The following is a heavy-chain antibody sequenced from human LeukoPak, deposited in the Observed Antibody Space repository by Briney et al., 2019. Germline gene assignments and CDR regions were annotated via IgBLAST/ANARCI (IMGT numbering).Heavy chain of an antibody. V-gene: IGHV3-21*06. D-gene: IGHD1-1*01. CDR1: GFYYSGYS. J-gene: IGHJ6*03. CDR3: ARVEATTGRNYHYYYMDV. Sequence: GGSLRLSCAASGFYYSGYSMNWVRQAPGKGLEWVSSINTGSTYMYYADSVKGRFTISRDNAKNSLHLQMYSLRAEDTAVYFCARVEATTGRNYHYYYMDVWGKGTTVTVSS. CDR2: INTGSTYM.